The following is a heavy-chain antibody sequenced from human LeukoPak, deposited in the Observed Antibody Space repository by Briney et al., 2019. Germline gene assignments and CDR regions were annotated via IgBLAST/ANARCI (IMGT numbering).Heavy chain of an antibody. CDR3: ARRVLGYCRGGSCYGLSYYMDV. V-gene: IGHV4-4*09. CDR1: GGSVSGYY. CDR2: IYPSGST. Sequence: SETLSLTCTVSGGSVSGYYWSWFRRPPETGLEWIGYIYPSGSTNYNPSLKSRVAISADTSMNQFSLKLSSVTAADTAVYFCARRVLGYCRGGSCYGLSYYMDVWGEGTTVTVSS. D-gene: IGHD2-15*01. J-gene: IGHJ6*03.